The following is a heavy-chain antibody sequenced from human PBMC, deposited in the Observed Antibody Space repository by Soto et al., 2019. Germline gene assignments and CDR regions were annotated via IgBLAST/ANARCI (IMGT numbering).Heavy chain of an antibody. Sequence: QLVQSRPELKKPGASVRVSCTASCYTFSSYGISWVRQAPGQGLEWMAWISGDNGDTNYAQNFQGRLTMTTDTSTSTVYMELRSLRSDDTAVYYCARYDGRKDYGLDVWGQGTPVTVS. D-gene: IGHD3-3*01. CDR3: ARYDGRKDYGLDV. V-gene: IGHV1-18*01. CDR1: CYTFSSYG. CDR2: ISGDNGDT. J-gene: IGHJ6*02.